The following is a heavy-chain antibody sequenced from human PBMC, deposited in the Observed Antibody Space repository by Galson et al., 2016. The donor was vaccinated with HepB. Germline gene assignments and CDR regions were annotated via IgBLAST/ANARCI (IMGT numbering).Heavy chain of an antibody. CDR2: IYHSGTT. V-gene: IGHV4-4*02. Sequence: SETLSLTCAVSGGSINSTNWWSWVRQTPGKGLEWIGEIYHSGTTNNNLSLISRVTMSVDKSNNQFSLKMTSVTVEDTAIYYCARYVTDGAAWGSFDYWGQGILVTVSS. D-gene: IGHD3-16*01. CDR3: ARYVTDGAAWGSFDY. J-gene: IGHJ4*02. CDR1: GGSINSTNW.